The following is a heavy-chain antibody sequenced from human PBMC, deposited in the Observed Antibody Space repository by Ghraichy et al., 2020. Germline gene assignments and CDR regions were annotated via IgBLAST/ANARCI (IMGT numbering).Heavy chain of an antibody. J-gene: IGHJ6*02. CDR2: IYHSGST. Sequence: SETLSLTCAVSGGSISSSNWWSWVRQPPGKGLEWIGEIYHSGSTNYNPSLKSRVTISVDKSKNQFSLKLSSVTAADTAVYYCARDVIVGATGYYGMDVWGQGTTVTVSS. V-gene: IGHV4-4*02. CDR1: GGSISSSNW. CDR3: ARDVIVGATGYYGMDV. D-gene: IGHD1-26*01.